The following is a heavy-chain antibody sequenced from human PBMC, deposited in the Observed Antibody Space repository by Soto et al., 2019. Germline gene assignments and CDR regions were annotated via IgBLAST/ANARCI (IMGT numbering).Heavy chain of an antibody. J-gene: IGHJ4*02. Sequence: QVQLQQSGPGLVKPSETLSLTCAVSGASINDNNWWSWVRQTPGKGLEWIGEVVHWGTTNYNPSLRSRVTISMDKPNNQISLTLSSVTAADSALYYCARHIGVTGTRGFDYRGQGTLVTVSS. V-gene: IGHV4-4*02. CDR2: VVHWGTT. CDR1: GASINDNNW. D-gene: IGHD6-19*01. CDR3: ARHIGVTGTRGFDY.